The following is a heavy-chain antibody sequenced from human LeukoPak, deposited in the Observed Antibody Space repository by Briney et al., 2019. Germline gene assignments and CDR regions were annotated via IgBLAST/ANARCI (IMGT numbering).Heavy chain of an antibody. Sequence: SETLSLTCTVSGGSISSYYWSWIRQPPGKGLEWIGYVLYSGSTNYNPSLKSRVTISVDTSKNQFSLKLSSVTAADTAVYYCARDVGSSGYNAFDIWGQGTVVTVSS. CDR3: ARDVGSSGYNAFDI. CDR2: VLYSGST. D-gene: IGHD3-22*01. V-gene: IGHV4-59*01. J-gene: IGHJ3*02. CDR1: GGSISSYY.